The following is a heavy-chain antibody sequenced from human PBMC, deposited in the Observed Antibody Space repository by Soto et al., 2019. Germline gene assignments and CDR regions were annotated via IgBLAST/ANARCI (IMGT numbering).Heavy chain of an antibody. J-gene: IGHJ4*02. CDR3: ARSYYDFWSGSYFDY. D-gene: IGHD3-3*01. Sequence: PSETLSLTCTVSGGSISSGGYHWSWIRQHPGKGLEWIGYIYYSGSTYYNPSLKSRVTISVDTSKNQFSLKLSSVTAADTAVYYCARSYYDFWSGSYFDYWGQGTLVTVSS. CDR2: IYYSGST. V-gene: IGHV4-31*03. CDR1: GGSISSGGYH.